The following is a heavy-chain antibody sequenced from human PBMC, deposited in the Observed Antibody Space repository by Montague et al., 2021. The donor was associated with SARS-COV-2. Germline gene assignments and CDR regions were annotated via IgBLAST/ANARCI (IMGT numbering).Heavy chain of an antibody. V-gene: IGHV3-23*01. Sequence: SLRLSCAVSGFYFNDYGMSWVRQAPGKGLDWVSAVSGDGDSIYYADSVKGRFTISRDNSKNTLYLQMNSLRAEDTAVYYCAKCLRFSGFDGNYFDSWGQGTLVTVSS. CDR3: AKCLRFSGFDGNYFDS. J-gene: IGHJ4*02. CDR1: GFYFNDYG. CDR2: VSGDGDSI. D-gene: IGHD5-12*01.